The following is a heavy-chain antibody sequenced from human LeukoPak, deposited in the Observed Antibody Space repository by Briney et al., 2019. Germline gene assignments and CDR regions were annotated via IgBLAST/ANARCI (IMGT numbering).Heavy chain of an antibody. CDR2: ISGSGDNT. CDR1: GFTFSSYA. CDR3: AKSKVVAATMGRFDY. D-gene: IGHD2-15*01. V-gene: IGHV3-23*01. J-gene: IGHJ4*02. Sequence: GGSLRLSCAASGFTFSSYAMNWVRQAPGKGLEWVSAISGSGDNTYYADSVKGRFTISRDNSKNTLYVQMNSLRAEDTAVYYCAKSKVVAATMGRFDYWGQGILVTVSS.